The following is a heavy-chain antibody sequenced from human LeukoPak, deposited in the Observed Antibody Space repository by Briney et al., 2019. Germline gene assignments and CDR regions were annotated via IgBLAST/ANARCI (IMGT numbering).Heavy chain of an antibody. Sequence: SETLSLTCTVSGGSISSYYWSWIRQPPGKGLEGIGYIYYSGSTNYNPSLKSRVTISVDTSKKQFSLKLSCVTAAETAVYYCARSLAAAGTKRMYYFDSWGQGTLVTVSS. CDR1: GGSISSYY. J-gene: IGHJ4*02. CDR2: IYYSGST. V-gene: IGHV4-59*01. CDR3: ARSLAAAGTKRMYYFDS. D-gene: IGHD6-13*01.